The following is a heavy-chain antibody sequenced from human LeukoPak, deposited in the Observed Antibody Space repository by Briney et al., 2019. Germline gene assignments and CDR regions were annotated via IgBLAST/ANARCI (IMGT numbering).Heavy chain of an antibody. Sequence: ASVKVSCKASGYTFTDYYMHWVRQAPGQGLEWMGWINPNSGGTNYAQKFQGRVTMTRDTSISTAYMELSRLRSDDTAVYYCARGPVNSSWYRYWGQGTLVTVSS. CDR2: INPNSGGT. V-gene: IGHV1-2*02. CDR3: ARGPVNSSWYRY. J-gene: IGHJ4*02. D-gene: IGHD6-13*01. CDR1: GYTFTDYY.